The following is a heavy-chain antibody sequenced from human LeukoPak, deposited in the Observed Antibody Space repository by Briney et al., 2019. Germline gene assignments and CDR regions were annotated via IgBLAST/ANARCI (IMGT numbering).Heavy chain of an antibody. D-gene: IGHD1-1*01. CDR1: GYTFTSYD. CDR3: ARGLRRGTVDY. Sequence: ASVKVSCKASGYTFTSYDIYWVRQATGQGLEWMGWMNPNSGNIAYAQKFQGRVTLTRNTSISTAYMELSSLRSEDTAVYYCARGLRRGTVDYWGQGTLVTVSS. V-gene: IGHV1-8*01. J-gene: IGHJ4*02. CDR2: MNPNSGNI.